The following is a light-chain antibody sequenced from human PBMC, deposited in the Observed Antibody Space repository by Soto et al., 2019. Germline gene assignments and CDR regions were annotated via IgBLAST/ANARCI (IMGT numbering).Light chain of an antibody. J-gene: IGKJ1*01. CDR3: QQRSNWPWT. CDR2: DAS. V-gene: IGKV3-11*01. Sequence: TQSPSTLSASVGDRVTITCRASQSVSSYLAWYQHKPGQAPRLLIYDASNRATGIPARFSGSGSGTDFTLTISSLEPEDFAVYYCQQRSNWPWTFGQGTKVEIK. CDR1: QSVSSY.